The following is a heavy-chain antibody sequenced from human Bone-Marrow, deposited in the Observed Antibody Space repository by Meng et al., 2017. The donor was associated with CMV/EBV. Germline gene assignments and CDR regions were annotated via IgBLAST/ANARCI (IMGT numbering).Heavy chain of an antibody. J-gene: IGHJ5*02. D-gene: IGHD3-9*01. CDR3: ARTFYDSLTGYSP. CDR1: GGSFSGYY. V-gene: IGHV4-34*01. CDR2: INHSGST. Sequence: SETLSLTCAVYGGSFSGYYWSWIRQPPGKGLEWIGEINHSGSTNYNPSLKSRVTISVDTSKNQFSLKLSSVTAADTGFYYCARTFYDSLTGYSPWGQGTLVTVSS.